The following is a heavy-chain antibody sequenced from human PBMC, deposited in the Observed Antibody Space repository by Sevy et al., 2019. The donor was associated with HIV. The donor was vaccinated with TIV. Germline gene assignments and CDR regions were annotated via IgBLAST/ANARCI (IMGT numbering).Heavy chain of an antibody. J-gene: IGHJ4*02. CDR2: ISGSGGST. CDR1: GFTFSSYA. Sequence: GGSLILSCAASGFTFSSYAMSWVRQAPGKGLEWVSAISGSGGSTYYEDSVKGRFTISRDNFKKTLYLQMNRLRAEDTAVYYCAKDPIAARPDFDYWGQGTLVTVSS. D-gene: IGHD6-6*01. CDR3: AKDPIAARPDFDY. V-gene: IGHV3-23*01.